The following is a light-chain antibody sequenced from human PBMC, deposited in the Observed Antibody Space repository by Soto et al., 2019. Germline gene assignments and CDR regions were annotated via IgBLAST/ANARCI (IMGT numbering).Light chain of an antibody. CDR3: QQYNSYSPWT. CDR1: QSISIW. J-gene: IGKJ1*01. Sequence: DIQMTQSPSTLSASVGDRVTITCRASQSISIWLAWHQQKPGKAPKLLIYDASNLDNGVPSRFSGSGSGTEITLTISSLQPDDFATYYCQQYNSYSPWTFGQGTKVDIK. CDR2: DAS. V-gene: IGKV1-5*01.